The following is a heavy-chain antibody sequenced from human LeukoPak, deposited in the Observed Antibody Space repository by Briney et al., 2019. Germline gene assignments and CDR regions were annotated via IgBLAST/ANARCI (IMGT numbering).Heavy chain of an antibody. Sequence: ASVKVSCKASGYTFTSYGISWVRQAPGQGLEWMGWISAYNGNTNYAQKLQGRVTMTTDTSTSTAYMELRSPRSDDTAVYYCARGFWPNDHYYGSGLNWFDPWGQGTLVTVSS. D-gene: IGHD3-10*01. J-gene: IGHJ5*02. CDR2: ISAYNGNT. V-gene: IGHV1-18*01. CDR3: ARGFWPNDHYYGSGLNWFDP. CDR1: GYTFTSYG.